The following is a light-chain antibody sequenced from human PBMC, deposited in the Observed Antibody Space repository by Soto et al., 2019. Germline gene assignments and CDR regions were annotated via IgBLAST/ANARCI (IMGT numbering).Light chain of an antibody. CDR2: GAS. CDR1: QNIGYSY. CDR3: QQYGSSVT. V-gene: IGKV3-20*01. J-gene: IGKJ5*01. Sequence: EIVLTQSPGIMSLSRGERATLSCRASQNIGYSYLAWYQQKPGQAPRLLIYGASSRATGIPDRFSGSGSGTDFTLTISRLEPEDFAVYYCQQYGSSVTFGQGTRLEIK.